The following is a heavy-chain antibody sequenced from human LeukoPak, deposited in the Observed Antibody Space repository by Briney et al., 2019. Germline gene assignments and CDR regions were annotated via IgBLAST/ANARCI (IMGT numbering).Heavy chain of an antibody. CDR1: GGSISSYY. CDR2: IYYSGST. J-gene: IGHJ5*02. CDR3: ARESLWFGELSYWFDP. D-gene: IGHD3-10*01. Sequence: PSETLSLTCTVSGGSISSYYWSWIRQPPGKGLEWIGYIYYSGSTNYNPSLKSRVTISVDTSKNQFSLKLSSVTAADTAVYYCARESLWFGELSYWFDPWGQGTLVTVSS. V-gene: IGHV4-59*01.